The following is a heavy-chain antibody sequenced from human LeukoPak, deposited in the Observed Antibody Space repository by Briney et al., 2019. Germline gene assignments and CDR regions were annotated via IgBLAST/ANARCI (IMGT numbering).Heavy chain of an antibody. CDR3: ARVDCSSTSCYRLNAFDAFDI. Sequence: GASVKVSCKASGYTFTSYGISWVRQAPGQGLEWMGWISAYNGNTNYAQELQGRVTMTTDTSTSTAYMELRSLRSDDTAVYYCARVDCSSTSCYRLNAFDAFDIWGQGTMVTVSS. D-gene: IGHD2-2*01. J-gene: IGHJ3*02. CDR1: GYTFTSYG. V-gene: IGHV1-18*01. CDR2: ISAYNGNT.